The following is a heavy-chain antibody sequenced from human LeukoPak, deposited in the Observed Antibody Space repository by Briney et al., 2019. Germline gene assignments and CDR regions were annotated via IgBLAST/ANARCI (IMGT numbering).Heavy chain of an antibody. CDR3: ARGSFFWGDYYYYMDV. Sequence: ASVKVSSKASGGTYSSYAISWVRQAPGQGLEWMGGIIPIFGTANYAQKFQGRVTITADKSTSTAYMELSSLRSEDTAVYYCARGSFFWGDYYYYMDVWGKGTAVTVSS. CDR1: GGTYSSYA. CDR2: IIPIFGTA. J-gene: IGHJ6*03. D-gene: IGHD3-16*01. V-gene: IGHV1-69*06.